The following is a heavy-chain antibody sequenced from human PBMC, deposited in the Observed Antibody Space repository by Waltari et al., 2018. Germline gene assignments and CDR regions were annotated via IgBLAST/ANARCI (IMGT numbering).Heavy chain of an antibody. D-gene: IGHD6-13*01. CDR3: ARIRYSSSSFDY. J-gene: IGHJ4*02. Sequence: QVTLRESGPALVKPTQTLTLTCTFSGFSLSTSGMCVSWIRQPPGKALEWLARIDWDDDKYYSTSLKTRLTISKDTSKNQVVLTMTNMDPVDTATYYCARIRYSSSSFDYWGQGTLVIVSS. CDR2: IDWDDDK. V-gene: IGHV2-70*15. CDR1: GFSLSTSGMC.